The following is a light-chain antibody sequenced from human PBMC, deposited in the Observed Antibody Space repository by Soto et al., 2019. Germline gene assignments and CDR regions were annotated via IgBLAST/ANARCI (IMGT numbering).Light chain of an antibody. Sequence: DVVMTQSPLSLPVTLGQPASISCRSSQSLVYSDGNTYLHRFQQRPGQSPRRLIYKVSNRDSGVPDRFSGSGSGTDFTLKISRVEAEDVGVYYCMQGTHWPYTFGQGTKLEIK. V-gene: IGKV2-30*01. CDR1: QSLVYSDGNTY. J-gene: IGKJ2*01. CDR2: KVS. CDR3: MQGTHWPYT.